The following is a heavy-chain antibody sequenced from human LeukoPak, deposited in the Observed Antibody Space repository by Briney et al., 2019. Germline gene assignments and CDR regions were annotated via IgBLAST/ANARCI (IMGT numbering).Heavy chain of an antibody. J-gene: IGHJ4*02. CDR2: MNPNSGNT. CDR3: ATVYSYGLYLDY. V-gene: IGHV1-8*01. D-gene: IGHD5-18*01. CDR1: GYTFTSYD. Sequence: GASVKVSCKASGYTFTSYDINWVRQATGQGLEWMGWMNPNSGNTGYAQKFQGRVTMTEDTSTDTAYMELSSLRSEDTAVYYCATVYSYGLYLDYWGQGTLVTVSS.